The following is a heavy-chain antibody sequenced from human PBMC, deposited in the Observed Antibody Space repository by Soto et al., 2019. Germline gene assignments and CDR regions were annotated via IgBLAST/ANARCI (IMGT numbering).Heavy chain of an antibody. V-gene: IGHV4-31*03. J-gene: IGHJ6*02. D-gene: IGHD2-21*02. CDR1: GGSISSGGYY. CDR2: IYYSGST. CDR3: AGTLAYCGGDCYSPYYYGMDV. Sequence: QVQLQESGPGLVKPSQTLSLTCTVSGGSISSGGYYWSWIRQHPGKGLEWIGYIYYSGSTYYNPSLKSRVTISVDTSKNQFSLKLSSVTAADTAVYYCAGTLAYCGGDCYSPYYYGMDVWGQGTTVTVSS.